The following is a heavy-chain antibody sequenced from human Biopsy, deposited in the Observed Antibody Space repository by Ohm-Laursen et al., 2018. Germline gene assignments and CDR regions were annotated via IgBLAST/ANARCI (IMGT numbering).Heavy chain of an antibody. CDR2: IFYDGSNT. CDR1: GFTFNNYG. D-gene: IGHD5-24*01. V-gene: IGHV3-30*18. CDR3: AKDRYNYTPIGGFSMDV. Sequence: SSLRLSCAASGFTFNNYGMQWVRQAPGKGLGWVAFIFYDGSNTYYADSVKGRFTISRDNSRDTLYLQMSSLRAEDTAVYYCAKDRYNYTPIGGFSMDVWGQGTTVTVSS. J-gene: IGHJ6*02.